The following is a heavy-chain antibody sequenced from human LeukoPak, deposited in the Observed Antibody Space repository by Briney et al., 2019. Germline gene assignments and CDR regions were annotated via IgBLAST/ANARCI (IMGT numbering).Heavy chain of an antibody. V-gene: IGHV5-51*01. CDR3: ARHFSWNYPADY. Sequence: GASLKISCKGSGSRFTSYWTGWVRRLPGKGLEWMGIIYPGDSDTRYSPSLQGQVTISADKSISTAYLQWSSLKASDTAMYYCARHFSWNYPADYWGQGTLVTVSS. CDR1: GSRFTSYW. J-gene: IGHJ4*02. D-gene: IGHD1-7*01. CDR2: IYPGDSDT.